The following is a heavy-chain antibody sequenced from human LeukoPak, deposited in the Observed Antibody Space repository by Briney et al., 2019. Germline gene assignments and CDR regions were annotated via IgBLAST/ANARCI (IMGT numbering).Heavy chain of an antibody. D-gene: IGHD6-13*01. CDR1: GGSFSGYY. J-gene: IGHJ5*02. Sequence: PSETLSLTCAVYGGSFSGYYWSWIRQPPGKGLEWIGEINHSGSTNYNPPLKSRVTISVDTSKNQFSLKLSSVTAADTAVYYCARAIAAAGTGWFDPWGQGTLVTVSS. V-gene: IGHV4-34*01. CDR3: ARAIAAAGTGWFDP. CDR2: INHSGST.